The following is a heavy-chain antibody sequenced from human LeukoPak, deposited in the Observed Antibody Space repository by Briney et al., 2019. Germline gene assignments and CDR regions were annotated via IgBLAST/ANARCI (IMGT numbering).Heavy chain of an antibody. V-gene: IGHV3-7*01. D-gene: IGHD4-17*01. CDR1: GFTFSSYW. CDR3: ARAYVTGYGDYVGY. Sequence: GGSLXLSCAASGFTFSSYWMSWVRQAPGKGLEWVANINQDGSGEYYVDSVKGRFTISRDNAKNSLYLQMNSLRAEDTAVYYCARAYVTGYGDYVGYWGQGTLVTVSS. CDR2: INQDGSGE. J-gene: IGHJ4*02.